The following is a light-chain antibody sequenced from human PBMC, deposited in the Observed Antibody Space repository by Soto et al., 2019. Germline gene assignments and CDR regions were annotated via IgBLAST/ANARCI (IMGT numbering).Light chain of an antibody. V-gene: IGKV3-11*01. CDR1: QSVSSY. Sequence: EIVLTQSPATLSLSPGERATLSCRASQSVSSYLAWYQQKLGQAPRLLIYDASNRATGIPARFSGSGSGTDFTLTISSLEPEDFATYYCQQGANWPRTFGQGTKVEIK. CDR2: DAS. CDR3: QQGANWPRT. J-gene: IGKJ2*01.